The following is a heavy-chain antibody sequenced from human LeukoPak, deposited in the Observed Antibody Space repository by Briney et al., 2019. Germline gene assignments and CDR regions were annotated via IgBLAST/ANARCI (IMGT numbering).Heavy chain of an antibody. D-gene: IGHD6-13*01. CDR1: GESFSGYY. Sequence: KPSETLSLTCAVYGESFSGYYWSWIRQPPGKGLEWIGEINHSGSTNYNPSLKSRVTISVDTSKNRFSLKLSSVTAADTAVYYCARGRAAAIPRKQEPSYYYGMDVWGQGATVTVSS. CDR2: INHSGST. J-gene: IGHJ6*02. V-gene: IGHV4-34*01. CDR3: ARGRAAAIPRKQEPSYYYGMDV.